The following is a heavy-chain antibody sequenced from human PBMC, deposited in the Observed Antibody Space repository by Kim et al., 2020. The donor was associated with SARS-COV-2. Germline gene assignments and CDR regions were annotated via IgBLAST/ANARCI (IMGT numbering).Heavy chain of an antibody. V-gene: IGHV1-2*02. Sequence: AQKFQGRVTVTRETSINPAYMELSSLRSDDTAVYYCARSRTNGDAEYFQYWGQGTLVTVSS. D-gene: IGHD7-27*01. CDR3: ARSRTNGDAEYFQY. J-gene: IGHJ1*01.